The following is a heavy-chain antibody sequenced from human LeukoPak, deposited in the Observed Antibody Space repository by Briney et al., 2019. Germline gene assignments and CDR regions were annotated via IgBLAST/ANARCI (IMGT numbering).Heavy chain of an antibody. V-gene: IGHV3-23*01. Sequence: SGGSLRLSCAASGFTFSSYAMSWVRQAPGKGLEWVSAISGSGGSTYYADSVKGRFTISRDNSKNTLYLQMNSLRAEDTAVYYCAKDRLGDYVWGSYLYWGQGTLVTVSS. D-gene: IGHD3-16*02. CDR1: GFTFSSYA. J-gene: IGHJ4*02. CDR3: AKDRLGDYVWGSYLY. CDR2: ISGSGGST.